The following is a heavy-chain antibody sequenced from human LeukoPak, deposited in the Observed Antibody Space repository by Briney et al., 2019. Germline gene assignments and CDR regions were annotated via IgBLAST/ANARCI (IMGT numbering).Heavy chain of an antibody. CDR1: GYTFTSYG. CDR3: ARDPLSGHYSYYYYYMDV. Sequence: EASVKVSCKASGYTFTSYGISWVRQAPGQGLEWMGWISAYNGNTNYAQKLQGRVTMTTDTSTSTAYMELRSLRSDDTAVYYCARDPLSGHYSYYYYYMDVWGKGTTVTVSS. J-gene: IGHJ6*03. D-gene: IGHD3-22*01. CDR2: ISAYNGNT. V-gene: IGHV1-18*01.